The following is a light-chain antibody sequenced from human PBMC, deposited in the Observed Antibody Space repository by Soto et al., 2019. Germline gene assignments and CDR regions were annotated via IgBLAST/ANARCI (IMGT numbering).Light chain of an antibody. J-gene: IGLJ1*01. CDR1: STDIGGYNY. CDR2: EVS. V-gene: IGLV2-14*01. Sequence: QSALTQPASESGSPGQSITISCSGTSTDIGGYNYVSWYQQHPGKAPKLIIYEVSNRPSGVPDRFSGSKSGSTASLTISGLQAEDVADYYCSSYSSSDTLHVFGTPTKLTVL. CDR3: SSYSSSDTLHV.